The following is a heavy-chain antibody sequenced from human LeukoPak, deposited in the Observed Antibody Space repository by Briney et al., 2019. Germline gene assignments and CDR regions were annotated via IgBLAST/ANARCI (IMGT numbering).Heavy chain of an antibody. CDR3: ARGYFDWFEDY. CDR2: INPTAGNT. CDR1: GYTFSNYY. D-gene: IGHD3-9*01. J-gene: IGHJ4*02. V-gene: IGHV1-46*01. Sequence: ASVKVSCKASGYTFSNYYLHWVRQAPGQGLEWMGLINPTAGNTYYAQKLQGRVTMTTDTSTSTAYMELRSLRSDDTAVYYCARGYFDWFEDYWGQGTLVTVSS.